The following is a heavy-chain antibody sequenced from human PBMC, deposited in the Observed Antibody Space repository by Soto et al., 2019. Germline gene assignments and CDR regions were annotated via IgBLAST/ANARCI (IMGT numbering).Heavy chain of an antibody. CDR3: ARAAVAVYYYGMDV. CDR1: GYTFTSYA. CDR2: INAGNGNT. J-gene: IGHJ6*02. D-gene: IGHD6-19*01. Sequence: QVQLVQSGAEEKKPGASVKVSCKASGYTFTSYAMHWVRQAPGQRLEWMGWINAGNGNTKYSQKFQGRVTITRDTSASTAYMELSSLRSEDTAVYYCARAAVAVYYYGMDVWGQGTTVTVSS. V-gene: IGHV1-3*05.